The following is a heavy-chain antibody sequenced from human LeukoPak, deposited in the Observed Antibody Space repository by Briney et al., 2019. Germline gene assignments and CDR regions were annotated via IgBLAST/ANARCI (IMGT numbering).Heavy chain of an antibody. Sequence: GASVKVSCKASGYTFTSYYMHWVRQAPGQGLEWMGIINPSGGSTSYAQKFQGRVTMTRDMSTSTVYMELSSLRSEDTAVYYCARDRGGYCSSTSCRSSGRNWFDPWGQGTLVTVSS. CDR2: INPSGGST. CDR3: ARDRGGYCSSTSCRSSGRNWFDP. J-gene: IGHJ5*02. V-gene: IGHV1-46*01. D-gene: IGHD2-2*01. CDR1: GYTFTSYY.